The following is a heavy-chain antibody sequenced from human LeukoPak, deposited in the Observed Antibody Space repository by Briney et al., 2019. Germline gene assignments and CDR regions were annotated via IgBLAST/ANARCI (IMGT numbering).Heavy chain of an antibody. CDR1: GFTLCTYW. J-gene: IGHJ2*01. Sequence: PGGSLRLSCAASGFTLCTYWMTWVRQAPGKGLEWVASIKQDGGEKYYVDSVKGRFTVSRDNAKNSLYLQMNSLRAEDTAVFYCARDACGGYFDLWGRGTLVTVSS. CDR2: IKQDGGEK. CDR3: ARDACGGYFDL. V-gene: IGHV3-7*04. D-gene: IGHD3-10*01.